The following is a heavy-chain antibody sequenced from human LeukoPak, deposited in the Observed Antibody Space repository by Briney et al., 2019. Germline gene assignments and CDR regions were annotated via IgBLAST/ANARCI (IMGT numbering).Heavy chain of an antibody. CDR3: ARESGGNSVGWYFDL. CDR2: IYYSGST. D-gene: IGHD4-23*01. CDR1: GGSISSYY. V-gene: IGHV4-59*01. J-gene: IGHJ2*01. Sequence: PSETLSLTCTVSGGSISSYYWSWIRQPPGKGLEWIGYIYYSGSTNYNPSLKSRVTISVDTSKNQFSPKLSSVTAADTAVYYCARESGGNSVGWYFDLWGRGTLVTVSS.